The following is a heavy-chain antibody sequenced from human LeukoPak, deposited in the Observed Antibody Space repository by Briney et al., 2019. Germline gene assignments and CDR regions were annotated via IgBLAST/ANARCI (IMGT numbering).Heavy chain of an antibody. V-gene: IGHV1-2*02. CDR2: INCKNGGT. D-gene: IGHD2-15*01. J-gene: IGHJ5*02. CDR3: ARDPGYCSGASCYRISQGLDP. Sequence: ASVTVSCKASGYTFTGYYIHWVRQAPGQGLEWMGWINCKNGGTNNAQKFHGRVTMTRDTPISTASMELSSLISDDTAVYYCARDPGYCSGASCYRISQGLDPWGQGTLVTVSS. CDR1: GYTFTGYY.